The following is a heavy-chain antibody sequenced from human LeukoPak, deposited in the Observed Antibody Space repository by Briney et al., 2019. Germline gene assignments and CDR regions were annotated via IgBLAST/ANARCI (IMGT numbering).Heavy chain of an antibody. CDR2: IYPGDSDT. V-gene: IGHV5-51*01. J-gene: IGHJ3*02. D-gene: IGHD6-13*01. Sequence: GESLKISCKGSGYSFTSHWIGWVRQMSGRGLEWMGIIYPGDSDTRYRPSFQGQVTMSADKSISTAYLQWSSLKASDTAMYYCARPNRSYSSRWDDAFDIWGQGTMVTVSS. CDR3: ARPNRSYSSRWDDAFDI. CDR1: GYSFTSHW.